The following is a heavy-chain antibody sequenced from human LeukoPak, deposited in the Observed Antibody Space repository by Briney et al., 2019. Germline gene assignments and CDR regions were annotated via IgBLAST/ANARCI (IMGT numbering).Heavy chain of an antibody. V-gene: IGHV3-23*01. CDR1: GFTFSSYA. CDR3: AKGLIRVSYYYDSSGYGYFDY. Sequence: GGSLRLSCAASGFTFSSYAMSWVRQAPGKGPEWVSAISGSGGSTYYADSVKGRFTISRDNSKNTLYLQMNSLRAEDTAVYYCAKGLIRVSYYYDSSGYGYFDYWGQGTLVTVSS. CDR2: ISGSGGST. D-gene: IGHD3-22*01. J-gene: IGHJ4*02.